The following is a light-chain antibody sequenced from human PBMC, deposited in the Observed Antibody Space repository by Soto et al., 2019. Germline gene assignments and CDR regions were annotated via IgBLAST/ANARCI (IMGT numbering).Light chain of an antibody. Sequence: DLQMTQSPSSLSASIGDRVTITCRASQGISNYLAWYQQQPGKVPKLLIYAASTLQSGVPSRFSASPSGTYFTLTISSLQPEDLPTYYCQKYNTPPLTFGCWTKVQIK. CDR1: QGISNY. CDR2: AAS. CDR3: QKYNTPPLT. V-gene: IGKV1-27*01. J-gene: IGKJ4*01.